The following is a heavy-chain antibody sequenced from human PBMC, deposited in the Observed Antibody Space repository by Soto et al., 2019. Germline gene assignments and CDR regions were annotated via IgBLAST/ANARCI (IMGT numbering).Heavy chain of an antibody. Sequence: GASVKVSCKASGYTFTSYGISWVRQAPGQGLEWMGWISAYNGNTNYAQKLQGRVTMTTDTSTSTAYMELRSLRSDDTAVYYCASTSSGWYGGWFDPWGQGTLVTVSS. D-gene: IGHD6-19*01. J-gene: IGHJ5*02. CDR2: ISAYNGNT. CDR1: GYTFTSYG. V-gene: IGHV1-18*01. CDR3: ASTSSGWYGGWFDP.